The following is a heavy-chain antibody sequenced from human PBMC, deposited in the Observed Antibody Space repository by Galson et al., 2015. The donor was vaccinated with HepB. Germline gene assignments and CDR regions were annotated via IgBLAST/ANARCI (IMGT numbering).Heavy chain of an antibody. CDR2: ISGSGGST. Sequence: SLRLSCAASGFTFSSYAMSWVRQAPGKGLEWVSAISGSGGSTYYADSVKGRFTISRDNSKNTLYLQMNSLRAEDTAVYYCAKDRSPLYYYDSSGYHPDAFDIWGQGTMVTVSS. CDR1: GFTFSSYA. V-gene: IGHV3-23*01. CDR3: AKDRSPLYYYDSSGYHPDAFDI. D-gene: IGHD3-22*01. J-gene: IGHJ3*02.